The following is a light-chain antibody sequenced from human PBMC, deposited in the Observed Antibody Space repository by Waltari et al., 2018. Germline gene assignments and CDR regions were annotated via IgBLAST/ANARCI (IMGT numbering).Light chain of an antibody. CDR2: EVS. CDR3: CSFTNDSRV. CDR1: TSDIGPYDV. J-gene: IGLJ3*02. Sequence: QSALTQPASVSGSPGQSTTLSCTGTTSDIGPYDVVSWFQQRPGKAPQLLISEVSKRPSQISQRFSGSKSGNTASLTISGPQAEDEADYYCCSFTNDSRVFGGGTKVTVL. V-gene: IGLV2-23*02.